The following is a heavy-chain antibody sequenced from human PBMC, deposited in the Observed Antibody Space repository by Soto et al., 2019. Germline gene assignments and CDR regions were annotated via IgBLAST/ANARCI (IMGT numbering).Heavy chain of an antibody. V-gene: IGHV3-21*01. CDR2: ISSSSSYI. CDR3: ARDSGSGSYYIPYYYYYMDV. Sequence: VQLVESGGGLVKPGGSLRLSCAASGFTFSSYSMNWVRQAPGKGLEWVSSISSSSSYIYYADSVKGRFTISRDNAKNSLYLQMNSLRAEDTAVYYCARDSGSGSYYIPYYYYYMDVWGKGTTVTVSS. D-gene: IGHD3-10*01. J-gene: IGHJ6*03. CDR1: GFTFSSYS.